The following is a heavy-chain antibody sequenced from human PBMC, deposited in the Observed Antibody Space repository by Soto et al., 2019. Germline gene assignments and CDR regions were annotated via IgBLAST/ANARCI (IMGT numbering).Heavy chain of an antibody. CDR3: ARHYDP. J-gene: IGHJ5*02. Sequence: QVQLVQSGAEVKKPGSSVKVSCKASGGTFSTYTISWVRQAPGQGLEWMGGIIPIFGTPNYAQKFQGRVTVTADESTNTSYMELTSLTSEDTAVYYCARHYDPWGQGILVTVSS. CDR1: GGTFSTYT. CDR2: IIPIFGTP. V-gene: IGHV1-69*01.